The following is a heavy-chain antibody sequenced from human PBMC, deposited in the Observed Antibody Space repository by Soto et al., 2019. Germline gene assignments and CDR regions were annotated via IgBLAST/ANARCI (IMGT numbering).Heavy chain of an antibody. D-gene: IGHD3-9*01. Sequence: HLQESGPGLVKPSGTLSLTCDVSGGSISSSSWWTWVRQSPGKGLEWIGEIYHAGSPNYNPSFQSRVTILADKAKNHFSLRLTSVTAADTAIYYCARGLYFRVDFDVWGQGTTVTVSS. CDR1: GGSISSSSW. J-gene: IGHJ3*01. CDR2: IYHAGSP. CDR3: ARGLYFRVDFDV. V-gene: IGHV4-4*02.